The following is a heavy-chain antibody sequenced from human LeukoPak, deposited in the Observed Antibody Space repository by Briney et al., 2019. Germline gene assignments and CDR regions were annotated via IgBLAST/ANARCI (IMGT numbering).Heavy chain of an antibody. CDR3: ARDGYNSGYYFYYMDV. CDR1: GGSFSGYY. J-gene: IGHJ6*03. V-gene: IGHV4-34*01. D-gene: IGHD5-24*01. Sequence: SETLSLTCAVYGGSFSGYYWSWIRQPPGKGLEWIGEINHSGSTNYNPSLKSRITISADTSKNQVSLKLKSVTAADTAVYFCARDGYNSGYYFYYMDVWGKGTTVTVSS. CDR2: INHSGST.